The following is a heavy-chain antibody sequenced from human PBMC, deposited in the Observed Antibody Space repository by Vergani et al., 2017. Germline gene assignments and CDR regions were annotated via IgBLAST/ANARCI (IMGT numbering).Heavy chain of an antibody. J-gene: IGHJ2*01. Sequence: EVQLLESGGGLVQPGGSLRLSCAASGFTFSSYAMSWVRQAPGKGLEWVSAISGSGGSTYYAGSVKGRFTISRDNSKNTLYLQMNSLRAEDTAVYYCAKSGQLLPYFDLWGRGTLVTVSS. CDR1: GFTFSSYA. CDR3: AKSGQLLPYFDL. CDR2: ISGSGGST. D-gene: IGHD6-13*01. V-gene: IGHV3-23*01.